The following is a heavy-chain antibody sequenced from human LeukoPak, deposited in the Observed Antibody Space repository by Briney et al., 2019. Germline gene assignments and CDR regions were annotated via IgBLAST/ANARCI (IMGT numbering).Heavy chain of an antibody. Sequence: GGSLRLSCAASGFTFSSYSMNWVRQAPGKGLEWVSYISSSSSTIYYADSVKGRFTISRDNAKNSLYLQMNSLRAEDTAVYYCARPPSTIFGFYYYMDVWGKGTTVTVSS. CDR1: GFTFSSYS. V-gene: IGHV3-48*01. CDR3: ARPPSTIFGFYYYMDV. CDR2: ISSSSSTI. J-gene: IGHJ6*03. D-gene: IGHD3-3*01.